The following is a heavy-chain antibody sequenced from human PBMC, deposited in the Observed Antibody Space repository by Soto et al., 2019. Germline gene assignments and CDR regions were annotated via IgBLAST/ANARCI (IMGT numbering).Heavy chain of an antibody. CDR3: AKVREDLVLLVALDS. V-gene: IGHV3-30*18. D-gene: IGHD5-12*01. Sequence: QVQLVESGGGVVQPGKPVGLSWAPSGLRLGAYALHWVRQAQGKGLEWVAVISEDGSRKYYRDSVKGRFTISRDNSKNTLFLQMDRLRLEDTAVYSCAKVREDLVLLVALDSWGQGTRVTVSS. CDR2: ISEDGSRK. J-gene: IGHJ4*02. CDR1: GLRLGAYA.